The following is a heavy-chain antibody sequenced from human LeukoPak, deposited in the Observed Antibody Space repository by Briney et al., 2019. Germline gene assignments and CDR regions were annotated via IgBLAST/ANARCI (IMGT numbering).Heavy chain of an antibody. CDR2: IYYSGST. Sequence: SETLSLTCTVSGGSISSYYLSWIRQPPGKGLEWIGYIYYSGSTNYNPSLKSRVTISVDTSKNQFSLKLSSVTAADTAVYYCARGVRFLGWAHDAFDIWGQGTMVTVSS. J-gene: IGHJ3*02. CDR1: GGSISSYY. V-gene: IGHV4-59*01. CDR3: ARGVRFLGWAHDAFDI. D-gene: IGHD3-3*01.